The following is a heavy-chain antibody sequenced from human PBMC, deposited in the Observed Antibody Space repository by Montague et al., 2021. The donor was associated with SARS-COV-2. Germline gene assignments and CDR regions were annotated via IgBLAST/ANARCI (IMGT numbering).Heavy chain of an antibody. CDR1: GFTFSSYW. Sequence: RLSCAASGFTFSSYWMSWVRQTPGKGLEWVANIKPDGGEKHYVDSVKGRFTISRDNAKNSLNLQMDSLRAEDTALYYCARDSRIVGATGGMDVWGQGTTVIVSS. CDR2: IKPDGGEK. CDR3: ARDSRIVGATGGMDV. D-gene: IGHD1-26*01. V-gene: IGHV3-7*03. J-gene: IGHJ6*02.